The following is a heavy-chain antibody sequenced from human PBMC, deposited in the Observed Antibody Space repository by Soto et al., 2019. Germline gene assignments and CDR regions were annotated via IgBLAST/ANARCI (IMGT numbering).Heavy chain of an antibody. V-gene: IGHV1-8*01. D-gene: IGHD1-26*01. CDR1: GYTFTSYD. Sequence: QVQLVQSGAEVKKPGASVKVSCKASGYTFTSYDINWVRQATGQGLEGMGWMNPNSGNTGYAQKFQGRVTMTRNTSISTAYMELSSLRSEDTALYYCARGRHIRPYSAGRLYYFDYWGQGTLVTVSS. CDR2: MNPNSGNT. J-gene: IGHJ4*02. CDR3: ARGRHIRPYSAGRLYYFDY.